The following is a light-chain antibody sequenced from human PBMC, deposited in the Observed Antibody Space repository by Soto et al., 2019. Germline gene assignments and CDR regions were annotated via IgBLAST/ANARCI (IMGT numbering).Light chain of an antibody. V-gene: IGKV3-20*01. CDR3: QQYGSSPIT. CDR1: QSVSSSY. J-gene: IGKJ5*01. CDR2: GAT. Sequence: EIVLTQSPGTLSLSPGERATLSCRASQSVSSSYLAWYQQKPGQAPRLLIYGATSRATGIPDRFSGSGSGKDFTLNISRLEHEDFAEYYCQQYGSSPITFGQGPRLEIK.